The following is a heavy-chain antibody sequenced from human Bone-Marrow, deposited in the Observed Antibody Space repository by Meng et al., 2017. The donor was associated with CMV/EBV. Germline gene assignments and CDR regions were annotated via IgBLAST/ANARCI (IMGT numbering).Heavy chain of an antibody. Sequence: ASVKVSCKASGGTFSSYAISWVRQAPGQGLEWMGIINPSGGRTTYARRFQGRVTMTRDTSTSTVYMELISLRSEDTAVYYCARDSHYGMDVWGQGTTVTVSS. CDR3: ARDSHYGMDV. J-gene: IGHJ6*02. CDR2: INPSGGRT. CDR1: GGTFSSYA. V-gene: IGHV1-46*01.